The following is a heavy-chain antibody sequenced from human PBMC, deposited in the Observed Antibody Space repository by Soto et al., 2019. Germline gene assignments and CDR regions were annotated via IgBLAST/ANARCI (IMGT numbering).Heavy chain of an antibody. J-gene: IGHJ6*03. Sequence: SETLSLTCVVSGGSLSDYFWSWIRQPPGMALEWIGEINHLGSINYNPSLKSRVTMSVDTSKNQFSLTLNSVTAAYTATYYCARGGISHWAYFYYMDVWDRGPTVTVSS. D-gene: IGHD2-21*01. CDR2: INHLGSI. CDR1: GGSLSDYF. CDR3: ARGGISHWAYFYYMDV. V-gene: IGHV4-34*01.